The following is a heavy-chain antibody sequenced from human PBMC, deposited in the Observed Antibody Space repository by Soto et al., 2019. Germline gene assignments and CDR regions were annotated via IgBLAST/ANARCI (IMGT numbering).Heavy chain of an antibody. CDR1: GGTFSSYA. J-gene: IGHJ5*02. Sequence: QVQLVQPGAEVKKPGSSVKVSCKASGGTFSSYAISWVRQAPGQGLEWMGGIIPIFGTANYAQKFQGRVTITADEFTSTAYMELSSLRSEDTAVYYCARVKRYYDSSGYRLPDLWGQGTLVTVSS. V-gene: IGHV1-69*12. CDR2: IIPIFGTA. D-gene: IGHD3-22*01. CDR3: ARVKRYYDSSGYRLPDL.